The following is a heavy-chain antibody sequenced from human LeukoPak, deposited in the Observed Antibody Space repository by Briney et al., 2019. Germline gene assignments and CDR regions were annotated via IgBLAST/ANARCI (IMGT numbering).Heavy chain of an antibody. CDR1: GYTFTSYY. V-gene: IGHV1-46*01. Sequence: ASVKVSFKASGYTFTSYYMHLVPPVPGQGLEWMGIINPSGGSTSYAQKFQGRVTMTRDTSTSTVYMELSSLRSEDTAVYYCASPGGYWGQGTLVTVSS. J-gene: IGHJ4*02. CDR3: ASPGGY. CDR2: INPSGGST.